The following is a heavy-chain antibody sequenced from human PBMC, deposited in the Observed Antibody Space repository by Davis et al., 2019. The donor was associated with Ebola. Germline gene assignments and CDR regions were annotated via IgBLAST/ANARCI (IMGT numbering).Heavy chain of an antibody. CDR3: ARTDVTYYYDSSGYYSLWYFDL. D-gene: IGHD3-22*01. Sequence: SGPTLVTPTETLTLTCTVSGFSLSNARMGVSWIRQPPGKALEWLAHIFSNDEKSYSTSLKSRLTISKDTSKSQVVLTMTNMDPVDTATYYCARTDVTYYYDSSGYYSLWYFDLWGRGTLVTVSS. J-gene: IGHJ2*01. CDR1: GFSLSNARMG. V-gene: IGHV2-26*01. CDR2: IFSNDEK.